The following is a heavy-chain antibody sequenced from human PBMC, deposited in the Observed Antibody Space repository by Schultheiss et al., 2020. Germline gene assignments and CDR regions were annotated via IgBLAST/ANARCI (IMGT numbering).Heavy chain of an antibody. CDR1: GYIFTSYW. V-gene: IGHV5-10-1*01. D-gene: IGHD3/OR15-3a*01. Sequence: GESLKISCKGFGYIFTSYWITWVRQMPGKGPEWMGRIDPSDSNTNYSPSFQGHVTISADKSISTAYLQWSRLKASDTATYYCARHGLELGPDNYYFNMDVWGQGTTVTVS. CDR2: IDPSDSNT. CDR3: ARHGLELGPDNYYFNMDV. J-gene: IGHJ6*02.